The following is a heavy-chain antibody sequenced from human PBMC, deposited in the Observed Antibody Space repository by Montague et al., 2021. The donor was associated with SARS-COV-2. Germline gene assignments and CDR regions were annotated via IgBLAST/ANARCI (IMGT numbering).Heavy chain of an antibody. CDR3: ARLPYILPVYACFDF. Sequence: SETLSLTCTVSGDSISNYYWSWIRLPPGKGLEWLGNIYNSRSTNYNPSLKSRGTLSVDTSKNQYSLRLSSVTAADTAVYYCARLPYILPVYACFDFWGQGSLGIVSS. CDR1: GDSISNYY. V-gene: IGHV4-59*12. CDR2: IYNSRST. J-gene: IGHJ4*02. D-gene: IGHD3-9*01.